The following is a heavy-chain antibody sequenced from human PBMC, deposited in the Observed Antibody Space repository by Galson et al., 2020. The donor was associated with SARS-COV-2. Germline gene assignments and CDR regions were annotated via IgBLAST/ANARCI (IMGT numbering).Heavy chain of an antibody. Sequence: ASVKVSCKASGYTFTNYGITWVRQAPGQGLEWMGWIHTYNGKTNYAQKLQGRVTMTTDTSTSTVYMDLRSLTSDDTAVYYCARYSGYDDIWGQGTTVTVSS. CDR2: IHTYNGKT. V-gene: IGHV1-18*01. D-gene: IGHD5-12*01. CDR3: ARYSGYDDI. CDR1: GYTFTNYG. J-gene: IGHJ3*02.